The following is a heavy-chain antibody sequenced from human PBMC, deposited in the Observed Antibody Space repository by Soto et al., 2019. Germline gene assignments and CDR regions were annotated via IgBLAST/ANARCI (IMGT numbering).Heavy chain of an antibody. V-gene: IGHV3-23*01. J-gene: IGHJ6*02. CDR3: AKGEYYDFWSGSDTNGIDV. CDR2: ISGSGGST. CDR1: GFTFSSYA. D-gene: IGHD3-3*01. Sequence: GGSLRLSCAASGFTFSSYAMSWVRQAPGKGLEWVSAISGSGGSTYYADSVKGRFTISRDNSKNTLYLQMNSLRAEDTAVYYCAKGEYYDFWSGSDTNGIDVWGQGTTVTVSS.